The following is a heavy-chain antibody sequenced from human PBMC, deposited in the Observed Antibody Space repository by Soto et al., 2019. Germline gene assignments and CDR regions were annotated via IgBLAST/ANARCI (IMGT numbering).Heavy chain of an antibody. V-gene: IGHV4-59*01. CDR1: GGSLKTYN. D-gene: IGHD2-8*01. Sequence: TSETLSLTCFVSGGSLKTYNWSWIRKLPGKGLEWIGYIYHSGSTNYNPSLQSRATISVDTSKNQFSLRLSSVKPADTAVYYCARVIRAVGVPSDLWGKGTLVTVSS. J-gene: IGHJ5*02. CDR2: IYHSGST. CDR3: ARVIRAVGVPSDL.